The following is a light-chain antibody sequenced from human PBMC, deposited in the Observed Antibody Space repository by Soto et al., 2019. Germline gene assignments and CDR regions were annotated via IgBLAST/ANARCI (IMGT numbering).Light chain of an antibody. V-gene: IGKV1-39*01. CDR1: QSIGRH. Sequence: DIRMTQSPSSLSASVGDTVTITCRESQSIGRHLNWYQQKLGKAPNIXIYTASNLQSGVPSRFSGSGSGTEFSRTITSLQPEDVATYYCQQLFESPITFGQGTRLEIK. CDR2: TAS. J-gene: IGKJ5*01. CDR3: QQLFESPIT.